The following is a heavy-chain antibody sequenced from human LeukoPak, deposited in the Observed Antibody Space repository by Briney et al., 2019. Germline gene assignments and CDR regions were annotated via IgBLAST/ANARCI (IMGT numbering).Heavy chain of an antibody. CDR2: INPNSGGT. Sequence: GASVTVSCKASGYTFTGYYMHWVRQAPGQGLEWMGWINPNSGGTNYAQKFQGRVTMTRDTSISTAYMELSRLRSDDTAVYYCARANSSSWAGYYYYGMDVWGQGTTVTVSS. J-gene: IGHJ6*02. CDR3: ARANSSSWAGYYYYGMDV. CDR1: GYTFTGYY. V-gene: IGHV1-2*02. D-gene: IGHD6-13*01.